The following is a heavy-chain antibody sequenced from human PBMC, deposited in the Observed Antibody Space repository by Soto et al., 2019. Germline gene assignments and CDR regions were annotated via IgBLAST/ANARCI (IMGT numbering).Heavy chain of an antibody. J-gene: IGHJ4*02. D-gene: IGHD2-15*01. V-gene: IGHV1-3*01. CDR1: GYTFTSYA. Sequence: QVPLVQSGAEVKKPGASVKVSCKASGYTFTSYAMHWVRQAPGQRLEWMGWINAGNGNTKYSQKFQGRVTITRDTSASTAYMELSSLRSEDTAVYYCAGDQTVVVVAATLVYWGQGTLVTVSS. CDR3: AGDQTVVVVAATLVY. CDR2: INAGNGNT.